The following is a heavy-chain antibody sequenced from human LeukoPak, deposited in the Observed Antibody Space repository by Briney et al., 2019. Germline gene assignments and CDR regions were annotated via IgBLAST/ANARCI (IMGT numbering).Heavy chain of an antibody. V-gene: IGHV5-51*01. J-gene: IGHJ3*02. D-gene: IGHD1-26*01. Sequence: HGESLKISCTGSGYTFTNYWIGWVRQMPGKGLEWMGVIYPDDSDTRYSPSFQGQVIISVDRSISTAYLQWSSLKASDTAMYYCARPKWELEVPDAFDIWGQGTMVTVSS. CDR1: GYTFTNYW. CDR3: ARPKWELEVPDAFDI. CDR2: IYPDDSDT.